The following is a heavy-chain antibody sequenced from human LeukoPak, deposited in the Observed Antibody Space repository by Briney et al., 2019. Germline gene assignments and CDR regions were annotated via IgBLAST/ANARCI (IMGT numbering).Heavy chain of an antibody. D-gene: IGHD1-26*01. J-gene: IGHJ4*02. CDR3: AREIMGGTFDY. CDR1: GFTVSSNY. V-gene: IGHV3-21*01. Sequence: PGGSLRLSCAASGFTVSSNYMSWVRQAPGKGLEWVSSITSSSDSKYYADSIKGRFTISRDNARNSLHLQINSLRAEDTALYYCAREIMGGTFDYWGQGALVTVSS. CDR2: ITSSSDSK.